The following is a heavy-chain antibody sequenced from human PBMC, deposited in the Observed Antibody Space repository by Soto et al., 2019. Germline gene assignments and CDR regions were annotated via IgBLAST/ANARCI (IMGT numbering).Heavy chain of an antibody. CDR3: ARSLTYYYAMGAFDI. J-gene: IGHJ3*02. V-gene: IGHV3-53*02. CDR1: GFTVSSNY. Sequence: EVQLVETGGGLIQPGGSLRLSCAASGFTVSSNYMSWVRQAPGKGLEWVSVIYSGGSTYYADSVKGRFTISRDNSKNTLYLQMNSLRAEDTVVYYCARSLTYYYAMGAFDIWGQGTMVTVSS. D-gene: IGHD3-10*01. CDR2: IYSGGST.